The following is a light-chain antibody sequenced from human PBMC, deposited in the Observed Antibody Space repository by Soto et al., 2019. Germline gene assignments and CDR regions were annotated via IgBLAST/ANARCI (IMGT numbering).Light chain of an antibody. CDR1: SSDVGYYIY. V-gene: IGLV2-11*01. Sequence: QSALTQPRSVSGSPGQSVTISCTGTSSDVGYYIYVSWYQQHPGKAPNLMIYDVTKRPSGVPDRFSGSKSGNTASLTISGLQAEDEADYYCCSYAANFYVFGAGTKLTVL. CDR3: CSYAANFYV. CDR2: DVT. J-gene: IGLJ1*01.